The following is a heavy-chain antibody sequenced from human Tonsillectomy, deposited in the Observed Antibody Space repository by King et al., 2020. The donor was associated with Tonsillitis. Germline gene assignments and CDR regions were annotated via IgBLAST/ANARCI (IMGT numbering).Heavy chain of an antibody. J-gene: IGHJ4*02. D-gene: IGHD2-8*01. CDR2: ISGSGVST. V-gene: IGHV3-23*04. CDR3: AKDHGKGYCTNGVCYNFDY. CDR1: GITLSSYA. Sequence: VQLVESGGGLVQPGGSLRLSCAASGITLSSYAISWVRQAPGKGLEWVSGISGSGVSTYYADSAKGRFTITSDNSKNTLYLQMNSLRAEDTAVYYCAKDHGKGYCTNGVCYNFDYWGPGTLVTVSS.